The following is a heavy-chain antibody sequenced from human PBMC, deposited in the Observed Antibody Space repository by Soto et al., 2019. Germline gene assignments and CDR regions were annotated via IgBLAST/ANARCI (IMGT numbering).Heavy chain of an antibody. CDR3: ARVSSWSCFDY. CDR1: GYTFTSYY. Sequence: QVQLVQSGAAVKKPGASVKVSCKASGYTFTSYYMHWVRQAPGQGLEWMGIINPSGGSTSYAQKCQVRVTMNRDTSTSTVYMELSSLRSEDTAVYYCARVSSWSCFDYWGQGTLVTVSS. V-gene: IGHV1-46*01. J-gene: IGHJ4*02. CDR2: INPSGGST. D-gene: IGHD6-13*01.